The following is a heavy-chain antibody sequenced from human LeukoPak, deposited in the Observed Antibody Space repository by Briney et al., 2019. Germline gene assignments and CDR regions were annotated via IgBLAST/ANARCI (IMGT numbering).Heavy chain of an antibody. CDR3: ARSYDFWSGYYSWFDP. CDR1: GGTFSSYA. V-gene: IGHV1-69*13. J-gene: IGHJ5*02. Sequence: SVKVSCKASGGTFSSYAISRVRQAPGQGLEWMGGIIPIFGTANYAQKFQGRVTITADESTSTAYMELSSLRSEDTAVYYCARSYDFWSGYYSWFDPWGQGTLVTVSS. D-gene: IGHD3-3*01. CDR2: IIPIFGTA.